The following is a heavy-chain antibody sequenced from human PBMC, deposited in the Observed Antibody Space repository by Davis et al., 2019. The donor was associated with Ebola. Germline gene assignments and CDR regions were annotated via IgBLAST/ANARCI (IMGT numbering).Heavy chain of an antibody. CDR1: GGSISSGTYY. CDR2: IYYTGTT. Sequence: MPSETLSLTCTVSGGSISSGTYYWTWIRQPPGKGLEWIGYIYYTGTTSYNPSLRSRLTLSVDTSNNQFSLKLGSVTATDTAVYYCSGGQGLFQYYFDYWGQGSLVTVSS. V-gene: IGHV4-30-4*01. J-gene: IGHJ4*02. CDR3: SGGQGLFQYYFDY. D-gene: IGHD2-21*01.